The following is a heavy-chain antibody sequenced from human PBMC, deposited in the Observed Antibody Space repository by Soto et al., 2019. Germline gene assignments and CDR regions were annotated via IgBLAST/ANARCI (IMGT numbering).Heavy chain of an antibody. CDR2: ISAYNGNT. D-gene: IGHD3-3*01. CDR3: ARNDFWSGSSRLSYCMDV. CDR1: GYTFTSYG. V-gene: IGHV1-18*04. J-gene: IGHJ6*02. Sequence: QVQLVQSGAEVKKPGASVKVSCKASGYTFTSYGISWVRQAPGQGLEWMGWISAYNGNTNYAQKLQGRVTMTTDTSPSTAYMELRSLGSDDTAVYYCARNDFWSGSSRLSYCMDVWGQGTTVTVSS.